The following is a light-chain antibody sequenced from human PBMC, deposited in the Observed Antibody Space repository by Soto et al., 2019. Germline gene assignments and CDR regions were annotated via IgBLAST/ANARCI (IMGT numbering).Light chain of an antibody. CDR3: QQYGSSPWT. Sequence: ETVLTQSPGTLSLSPGERATLSCRASQTIRSNYLAWYRQTPGQAPRLLIYGASNRATGIADRFSGSGSGTDFTPIINSLEPEDFALYYCQQYGSSPWTFGQGTKVEIK. CDR1: QTIRSNY. J-gene: IGKJ1*01. CDR2: GAS. V-gene: IGKV3-20*01.